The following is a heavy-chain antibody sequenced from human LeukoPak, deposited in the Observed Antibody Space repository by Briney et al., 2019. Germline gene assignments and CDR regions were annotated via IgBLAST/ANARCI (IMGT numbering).Heavy chain of an antibody. CDR1: GFTVSSNY. CDR2: IYSGGST. J-gene: IGHJ4*02. D-gene: IGHD3-9*01. Sequence: GGSLRLSCAASGFTVSSNYMSWVRQAPGKGLEWVSVIYSGGSTFYADSVKGRFTISRDNSKNMLYLQMNSLRAEDTAVYYCARDPLTGDYLDYWGQGALVTVSS. V-gene: IGHV3-66*01. CDR3: ARDPLTGDYLDY.